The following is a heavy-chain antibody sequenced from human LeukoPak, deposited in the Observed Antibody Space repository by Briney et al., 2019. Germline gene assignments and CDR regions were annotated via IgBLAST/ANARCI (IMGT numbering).Heavy chain of an antibody. CDR3: ARDRPGGIGVVIPIDP. J-gene: IGHJ5*02. CDR1: GYTFTIYG. D-gene: IGHD3-3*01. V-gene: IGHV1-18*01. Sequence: ASVKVSCKASGYTFTIYGISRGRQAPGQGREWMGWISAYNGNTNYAQKLQGRVTMTTDTSTSTAYMELRSLRSDDTAVYYCARDRPGGIGVVIPIDPCGHGTLVTVSS. CDR2: ISAYNGNT.